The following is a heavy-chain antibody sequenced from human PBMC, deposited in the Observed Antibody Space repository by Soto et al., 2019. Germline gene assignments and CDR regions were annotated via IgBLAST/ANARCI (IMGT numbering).Heavy chain of an antibody. CDR2: IKQDGSEK. Sequence: EVQLVESGGGLVQPGGSLRLSCAASGFTFTSYWMSWVRQAPGKGLEWVASIKQDGSEKYYVDSVKGRFSISRDNAKNSLYLQMNSLRAEDTAVYYCARDLRYCSSTSCYGRGAFDIWGPGTMVTVSS. V-gene: IGHV3-7*01. J-gene: IGHJ3*02. D-gene: IGHD2-2*01. CDR1: GFTFTSYW. CDR3: ARDLRYCSSTSCYGRGAFDI.